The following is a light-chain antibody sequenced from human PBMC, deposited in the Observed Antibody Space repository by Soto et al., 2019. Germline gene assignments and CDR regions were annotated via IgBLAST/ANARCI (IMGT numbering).Light chain of an antibody. CDR2: KAS. V-gene: IGKV1-5*03. CDR3: QHYSGYST. Sequence: DIQMTQSPSTLSASVGDRVTITCRARQSISPWLAWYQQKPGTAPKLLIYKASSLESGVPSRFSGSASGTEFTLTISSLQPDDFATYYCQHYSGYSTFGQGTKVDIK. CDR1: QSISPW. J-gene: IGKJ1*01.